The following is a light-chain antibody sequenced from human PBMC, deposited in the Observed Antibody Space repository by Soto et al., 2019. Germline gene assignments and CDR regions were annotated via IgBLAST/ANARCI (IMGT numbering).Light chain of an antibody. CDR2: GAS. Sequence: EFVLTQSPGTLSLSPGERATLSCRASPSVSSSYLAWYQQKPGQAPRLLIYGASSRATGIPDRFSGSGSGTDFTLTISRLEPEDFAVYYCQQYGSSPGTFGQGTKVDIK. CDR1: PSVSSSY. J-gene: IGKJ1*01. V-gene: IGKV3-20*01. CDR3: QQYGSSPGT.